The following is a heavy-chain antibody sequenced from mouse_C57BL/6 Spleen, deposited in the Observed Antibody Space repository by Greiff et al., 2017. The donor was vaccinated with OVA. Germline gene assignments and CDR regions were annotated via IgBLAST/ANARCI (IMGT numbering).Heavy chain of an antibody. CDR1: GYTFTDYE. D-gene: IGHD2-1*01. J-gene: IGHJ4*01. CDR3: TRPYGNYLYAMDY. Sequence: VQLKESGAELVRPGASVTLSCKASGYTFTDYEMHWVKQTPVHGLEWIGAIDPETGGTAYNQKFKGKAILTADKSSSTAYMELRSLTSEDSAVYYCTRPYGNYLYAMDYWGQGTSVTVSS. CDR2: IDPETGGT. V-gene: IGHV1-15*01.